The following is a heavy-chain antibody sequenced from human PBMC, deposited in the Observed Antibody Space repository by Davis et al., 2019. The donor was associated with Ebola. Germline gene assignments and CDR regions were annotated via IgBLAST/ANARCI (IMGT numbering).Heavy chain of an antibody. CDR2: ISSSSRYI. CDR1: GFTFSSYS. CDR3: ARGGGDIVVVPAAITSYYYGMDV. V-gene: IGHV3-21*01. D-gene: IGHD2-2*01. Sequence: GESLKISCAASGFTFSSYSMNWVRQAPGKGLEWVSSISSSSRYIYYADSVKGRFTISRDNAKNSLYLQMNSLRAEDTAVYYCARGGGDIVVVPAAITSYYYGMDVWGQGTTVTVSS. J-gene: IGHJ6*02.